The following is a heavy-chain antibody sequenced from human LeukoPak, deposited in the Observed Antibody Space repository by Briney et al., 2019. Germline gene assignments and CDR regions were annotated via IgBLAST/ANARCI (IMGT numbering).Heavy chain of an antibody. CDR1: GFTFSSYG. CDR2: IRYDGSNK. J-gene: IGHJ5*02. V-gene: IGHV3-30*02. D-gene: IGHD3-3*01. CDR3: AKGGYYDFWSGYSNWFDP. Sequence: PGGSLRLSCAASGFTFSSYGMHWVRQAPGKGLEWVAFIRYDGSNKYYADSVKGRFTISRDNSKNTLYLQMNSLRAEDTAVYYCAKGGYYDFWSGYSNWFDPSGQGTLVTVSS.